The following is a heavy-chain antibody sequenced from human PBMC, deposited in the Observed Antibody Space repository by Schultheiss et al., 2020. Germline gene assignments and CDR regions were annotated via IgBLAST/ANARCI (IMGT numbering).Heavy chain of an antibody. V-gene: IGHV3-48*02. J-gene: IGHJ4*02. Sequence: GGSLRLSCAASGFTFSSYSMNWVRQAPGKGLEWVSYISSSSSTIYYADSVKGRFTISRDNAKNSLYLQMNSLRDEDTAVYYCARGPGRWIQLWATDYWGQGTLVTVSS. D-gene: IGHD5-18*01. CDR1: GFTFSSYS. CDR3: ARGPGRWIQLWATDY. CDR2: ISSSSSTI.